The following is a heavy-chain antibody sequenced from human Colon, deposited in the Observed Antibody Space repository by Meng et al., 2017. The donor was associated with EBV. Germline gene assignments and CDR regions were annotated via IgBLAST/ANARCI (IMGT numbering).Heavy chain of an antibody. CDR2: IYYSTSA. Sequence: QVQPLQWGAGRLKPCPTLTLPCTLSGGSFSNGGICWARLPQPQGKELVGGVYIYYSTSAYVQPSLDSGSFTSVDTSRTQFSLSHSLGSADEAALYCAAREGNICGCYDHWGRGTLVTVSS. J-gene: IGHJ2*01. CDR3: AREGNICGCYDH. D-gene: IGHD6-25*01. CDR1: GGSFSNGGIC. V-gene: IGHV4-30-4*01.